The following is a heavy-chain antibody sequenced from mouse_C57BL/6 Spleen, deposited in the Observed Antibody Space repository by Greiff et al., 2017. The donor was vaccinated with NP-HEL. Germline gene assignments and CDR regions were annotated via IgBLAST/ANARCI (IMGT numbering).Heavy chain of an antibody. V-gene: IGHV1-55*01. Sequence: QVQLKQPGAELVKPGASVKMSCKASGYTFTSYWITWVKQRPGQGLEWIGDIYPGSGSTNYNEKFKSKATLTVDTSSSTAYMQLSSLTSEDSAVYYCAREPYGNYGPYYFDYWGQGTTLTVSS. CDR2: IYPGSGST. CDR1: GYTFTSYW. CDR3: AREPYGNYGPYYFDY. J-gene: IGHJ2*01. D-gene: IGHD2-1*01.